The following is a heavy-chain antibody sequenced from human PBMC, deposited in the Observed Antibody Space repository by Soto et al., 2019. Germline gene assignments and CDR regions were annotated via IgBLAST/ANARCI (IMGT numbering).Heavy chain of an antibody. CDR3: ARVLTYSVPSTTGTTDYYYYMDV. CDR1: GFTFSSYS. Sequence: PGGSLRLSCAASGFTFSSYSMNWVRQAPGKGLEWVSSISSSSSYIYYADSVKGRFTISRDNAKNSLYLQMNSLRAEDTAVYYCARVLTYSVPSTTGTTDYYYYMDVWGKGTTVTVSS. CDR2: ISSSSSYI. V-gene: IGHV3-21*01. D-gene: IGHD1-1*01. J-gene: IGHJ6*03.